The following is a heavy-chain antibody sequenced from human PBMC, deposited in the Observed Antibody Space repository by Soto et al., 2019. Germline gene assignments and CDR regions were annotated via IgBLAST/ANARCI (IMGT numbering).Heavy chain of an antibody. CDR2: IYWNDDK. D-gene: IGHD3-3*01. Sequence: SGPTLVNPTQTLTLTCTFSGFSLSTSGVGVGWIRQPPGKALEWLALIYWNDDKRYSPSLKSRLTITKDTSKNQVVLTMTNMDPVDTATYYCAHAAPTYXFWSGYYTGAYYYGMDVWGQGTTVTVSS. J-gene: IGHJ6*02. CDR3: AHAAPTYXFWSGYYTGAYYYGMDV. CDR1: GFSLSTSGVG. V-gene: IGHV2-5*01.